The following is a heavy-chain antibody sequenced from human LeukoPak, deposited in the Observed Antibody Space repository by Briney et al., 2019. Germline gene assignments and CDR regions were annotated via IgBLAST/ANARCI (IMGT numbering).Heavy chain of an antibody. V-gene: IGHV1-18*01. D-gene: IGHD6-13*01. CDR2: ISAYNGNT. CDR1: GYTFTNYG. Sequence: ASVKVSCKASGYTFTNYGISWVRQAPGQGLEWMGWISAYNGNTNYAQNLQGRVTVTTDTSTSTAYMELRSLRSDDTAVYYCARAGASAAGMAGGYWGQGTLVTVSS. J-gene: IGHJ4*02. CDR3: ARAGASAAGMAGGY.